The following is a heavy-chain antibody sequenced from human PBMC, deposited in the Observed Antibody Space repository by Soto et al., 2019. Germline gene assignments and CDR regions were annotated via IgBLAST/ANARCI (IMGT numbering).Heavy chain of an antibody. CDR3: VVQTCSSTRCYFDS. CDR1: GCSISSSTR. J-gene: IGHJ4*02. CDR2: IYHSGST. V-gene: IGHV4-4*02. Sequence: XETLSLPCAVSGCSISSSTRWSWVRQPPGKGLEWIGEIYHSGSTNYNPSLKSRVTISVDKSKNQFSLKLSSVTAADTAVYYCVVQTCSSTRCYFDSWGQGTLVTVSS. D-gene: IGHD2-2*01.